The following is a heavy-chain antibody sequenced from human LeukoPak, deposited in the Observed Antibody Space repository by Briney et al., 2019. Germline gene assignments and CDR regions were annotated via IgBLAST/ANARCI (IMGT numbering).Heavy chain of an antibody. J-gene: IGHJ6*04. CDR3: AKIYGDYVMAYYYGMDV. CDR1: GFTFSSYG. V-gene: IGHV3-30*18. D-gene: IGHD4-17*01. CDR2: ISYDGSNK. Sequence: GRSLRLSCAASGFTFSSYGMHWVRQAPGKGLERVAVISYDGSNKYYADSVKGRFTISRDNSKNTLYLQMNSLRAEDTAVYYCAKIYGDYVMAYYYGMDVWGKGTTVTVSS.